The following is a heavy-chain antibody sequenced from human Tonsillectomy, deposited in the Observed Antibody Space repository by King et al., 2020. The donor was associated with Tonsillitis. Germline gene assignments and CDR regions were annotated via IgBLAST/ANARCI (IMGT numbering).Heavy chain of an antibody. CDR1: GGSFSSYA. V-gene: IGHV1-69*01. D-gene: IGHD2-2*01. CDR2: IIPIFGTT. Sequence: QLVQSGAEVKKPGSSVKVSCKASGGSFSSYAIRWVRQAPGQGLEWMGGIIPIFGTTNYAQTFQGRVTVTADEFTTTVYMELSSLRSDDTAVYYCAREGVGMGGALDIWGQGTMVTVSS. J-gene: IGHJ3*02. CDR3: AREGVGMGGALDI.